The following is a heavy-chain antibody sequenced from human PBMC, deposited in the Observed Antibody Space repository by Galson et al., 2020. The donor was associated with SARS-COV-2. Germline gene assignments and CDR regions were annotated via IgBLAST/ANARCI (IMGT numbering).Heavy chain of an antibody. V-gene: IGHV3-33*01. CDR3: AREGGWELLRNAFDI. CDR2: IWYDGSNK. J-gene: IGHJ3*02. D-gene: IGHD1-26*01. Sequence: GGSLRLSCAASGFTFSSYGMHWVRQAPGKGLEWVAVIWYDGSNKYYADSVKGRFTISRDNSKNTLYLQMNSLRAEDTAVYYCAREGGWELLRNAFDIWGQGTMVTVSS. CDR1: GFTFSSYG.